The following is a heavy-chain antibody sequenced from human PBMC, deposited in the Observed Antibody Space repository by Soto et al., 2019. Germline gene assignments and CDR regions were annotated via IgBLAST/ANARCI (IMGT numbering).Heavy chain of an antibody. J-gene: IGHJ4*02. V-gene: IGHV4-59*11. CDR2: IYYTGST. CDR3: ARSNWYSEY. Sequence: QVQLQESGTGLVKPSETLSLTCTVSGGSINNHYWSWIRQPPGKGLEWLGYIYYTGSTNYNPSLTSRVTISVDTSKNQFSLNLTSLTAADTAIYYCARSNWYSEYWGQGTLVTVSS. D-gene: IGHD7-27*01. CDR1: GGSINNHY.